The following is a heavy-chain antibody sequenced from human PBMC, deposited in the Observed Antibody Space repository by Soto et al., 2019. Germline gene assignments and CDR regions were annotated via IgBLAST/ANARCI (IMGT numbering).Heavy chain of an antibody. Sequence: GGSLRLSCAASGFTFSSYGMHWVRQAPGKGLEWVAVISYDGSNKYYADSVKGRFTISRDNSKNTLYLQMNSLRAEDTAVYYCAKDRERWLQFLLMVWGQGTLVTVSS. CDR2: ISYDGSNK. D-gene: IGHD5-12*01. CDR1: GFTFSSYG. J-gene: IGHJ4*02. CDR3: AKDRERWLQFLLMV. V-gene: IGHV3-30*18.